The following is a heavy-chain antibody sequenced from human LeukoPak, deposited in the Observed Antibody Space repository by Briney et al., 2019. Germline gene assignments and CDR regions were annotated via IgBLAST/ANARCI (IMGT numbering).Heavy chain of an antibody. Sequence: GGSLRLSCAAFGFPLSSYAMSWVRQAPGKGLEWVSATSSSDAGTYHADSVRGRFTISRDNSKNTVYLQMNSLRVEDAAVYYCARAPVTSCRGAYCYPFDYWGQGTLVTVSS. D-gene: IGHD2-21*01. CDR2: TSSSDAGT. V-gene: IGHV3-23*01. J-gene: IGHJ4*02. CDR1: GFPLSSYA. CDR3: ARAPVTSCRGAYCYPFDY.